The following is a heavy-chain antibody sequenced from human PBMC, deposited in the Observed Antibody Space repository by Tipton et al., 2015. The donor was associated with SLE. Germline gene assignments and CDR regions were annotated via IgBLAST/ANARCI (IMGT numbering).Heavy chain of an antibody. V-gene: IGHV3-7*03. Sequence: GSLRLSCAASGFTFSNNWMTWVRQAPGKGLEWVAHIKPDGSEEFYVDSVRGRFIISRDNAKNSLYLQMNSLRAEDTAVYYCARDRYYDFWSGYLDYWGQGALVTVSS. D-gene: IGHD3-3*01. CDR3: ARDRYYDFWSGYLDY. J-gene: IGHJ4*02. CDR2: IKPDGSEE. CDR1: GFTFSNNW.